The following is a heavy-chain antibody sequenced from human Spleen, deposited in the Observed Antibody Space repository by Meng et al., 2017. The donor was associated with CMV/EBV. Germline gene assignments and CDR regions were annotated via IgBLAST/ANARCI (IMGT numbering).Heavy chain of an antibody. J-gene: IGHJ6*02. CDR3: ARDQYCSSTSCGRPVATTREGHYYYYGMDV. V-gene: IGHV1-69*04. D-gene: IGHD2-2*01. Sequence: SVKVSCKASGGTFSSYTISWVRQAPGQGLEWMGRIIPILGIANYAQKFQGRVTITADKSTSTAYMELSSLRSEDTAVYYCARDQYCSSTSCGRPVATTREGHYYYYGMDVWGQGTTVTVSS. CDR1: GGTFSSYT. CDR2: IIPILGIA.